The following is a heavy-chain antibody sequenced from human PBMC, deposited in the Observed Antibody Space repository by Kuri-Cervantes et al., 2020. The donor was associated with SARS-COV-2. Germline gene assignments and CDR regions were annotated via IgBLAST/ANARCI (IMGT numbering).Heavy chain of an antibody. V-gene: IGHV1-2*02. CDR3: ARGPYYYDSSGYLVDYYMDV. D-gene: IGHD3-22*01. J-gene: IGHJ6*03. CDR1: GYTFTGYY. Sequence: ASVKVSCKASGYTFTGYYMHWVRQAPGQGLEWMGWINPNSGGTNYAQKFQGRVTMTRDTSISTAYMELSRLRSDDTAVYYCARGPYYYDSSGYLVDYYMDVWGKGTTVTVSS. CDR2: INPNSGGT.